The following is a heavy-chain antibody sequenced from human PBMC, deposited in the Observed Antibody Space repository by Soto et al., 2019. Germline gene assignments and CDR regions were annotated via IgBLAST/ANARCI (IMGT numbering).Heavy chain of an antibody. D-gene: IGHD3-22*01. CDR3: AKNYDSSGYSPDYYGMDV. V-gene: IGHV3-23*01. CDR1: GFTFSSYA. CDR2: ISGSGGST. J-gene: IGHJ6*02. Sequence: GGSLRLSCAASGFTFSSYAMSWFRQAPGKGLEWVSAISGSGGSTYYADSVKGRFTISRDNSKNTLYLQMNSLRAEDTAVYYCAKNYDSSGYSPDYYGMDVWGQRTTVTVSS.